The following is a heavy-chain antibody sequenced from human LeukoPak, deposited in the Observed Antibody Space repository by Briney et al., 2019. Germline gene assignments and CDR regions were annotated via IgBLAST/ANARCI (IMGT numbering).Heavy chain of an antibody. CDR2: IIPIFGTA. Sequence: GASVKVSCKASGGTFSSYAISWVRQAPGQGLEWMGGIIPIFGTANYAQKFQGRVTMTEDTSTDTAYMELSSLRSEDTAVYYCATRRGSSSTYYFDYWGQGTLVTVSS. J-gene: IGHJ4*02. D-gene: IGHD6-6*01. CDR1: GGTFSSYA. CDR3: ATRRGSSSTYYFDY. V-gene: IGHV1-69*06.